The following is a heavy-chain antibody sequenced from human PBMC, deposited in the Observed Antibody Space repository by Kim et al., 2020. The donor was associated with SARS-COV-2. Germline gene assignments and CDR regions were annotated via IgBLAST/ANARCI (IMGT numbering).Heavy chain of an antibody. CDR1: GGSVSSGSYY. D-gene: IGHD5-12*01. Sequence: SETLSLTCTVSGGSVSSGSYYWSWIRQPPGKGLEWIGYIYYSGSTNYNPSLKSRVTISVDTSKNQFSLKLSSVTAADTAVYYCARDSEEWLRSFDYWGQGTLVTVSS. CDR3: ARDSEEWLRSFDY. J-gene: IGHJ4*02. CDR2: IYYSGST. V-gene: IGHV4-61*01.